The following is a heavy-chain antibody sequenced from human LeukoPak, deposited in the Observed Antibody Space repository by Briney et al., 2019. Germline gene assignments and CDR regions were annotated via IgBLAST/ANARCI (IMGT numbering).Heavy chain of an antibody. J-gene: IGHJ3*02. Sequence: SETLSLTCTVSGGSISSYYWSWIRQPPGKGLEWIGYIYYSGSTNYNPSLKSRVTISVDTSKNQFSLKLSSVTAADTAVYHCARLQGFGEPPPVRAFDIWGQGTMVTVSS. D-gene: IGHD3-10*01. CDR1: GGSISSYY. V-gene: IGHV4-59*01. CDR3: ARLQGFGEPPPVRAFDI. CDR2: IYYSGST.